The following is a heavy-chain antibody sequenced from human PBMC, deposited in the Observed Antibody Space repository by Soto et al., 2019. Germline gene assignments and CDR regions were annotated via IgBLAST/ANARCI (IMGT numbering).Heavy chain of an antibody. J-gene: IGHJ3*01. CDR2: IWYDGSQK. CDR3: EGRDDPFHV. V-gene: IGHV3-33*01. CDR1: GINFSDYG. Sequence: QVHLVESGGGVVPPGTSLRLSCAASGINFSDYGIHWVRQAPGKGLEWVAVIWYDGSQKYYADSVRGRFTISRDNSKNTVYLQLNSLRLEDTAVYYCEGRDDPFHVWGQGTIVTVSS.